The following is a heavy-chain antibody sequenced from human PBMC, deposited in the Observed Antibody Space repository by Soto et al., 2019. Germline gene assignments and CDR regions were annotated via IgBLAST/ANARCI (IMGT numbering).Heavy chain of an antibody. Sequence: SETLSLTCTVSGGSISSGGYYWSWIRQHPGKGLEWIGYIYYSGSTYYNPSLKSRVTISVDTSKNQFSLKLSSVTAADTAVYCCARDGPRGYSYALDPWGQGTLVTVSS. J-gene: IGHJ5*02. D-gene: IGHD5-18*01. CDR3: ARDGPRGYSYALDP. CDR2: IYYSGST. CDR1: GGSISSGGYY. V-gene: IGHV4-31*03.